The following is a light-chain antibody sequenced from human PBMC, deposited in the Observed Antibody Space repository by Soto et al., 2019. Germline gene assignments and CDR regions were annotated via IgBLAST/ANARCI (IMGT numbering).Light chain of an antibody. J-gene: IGLJ1*01. CDR3: ASYTTSSTYV. CDR1: SNDVGGYSY. V-gene: IGLV2-14*01. Sequence: QSVLTQPASVSGSPGQSFAISCTGTSNDVGGYSYVSWYQQQPGKAPKLVISDVSNRPSGVSDRFSGSKSGNTASLTISGLQTEDEADYYCASYTTSSTYVFGTGTKVTVL. CDR2: DVS.